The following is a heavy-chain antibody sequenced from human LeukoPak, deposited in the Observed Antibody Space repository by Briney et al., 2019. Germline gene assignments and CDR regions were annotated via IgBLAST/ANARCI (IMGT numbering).Heavy chain of an antibody. D-gene: IGHD6-19*01. Sequence: SGPTLVNPTQTLTLTCTFSGFSLSTTGMCVSWIRQPPGKALEWLARIDWDDDKYYSTSLKTRLTISKDTSKNQVVVTMTNMDPVDTATYYCARIRRGIAVAGSTQDAFDIWGQGTVVTVSS. J-gene: IGHJ3*02. CDR3: ARIRRGIAVAGSTQDAFDI. V-gene: IGHV2-70*11. CDR2: IDWDDDK. CDR1: GFSLSTTGMC.